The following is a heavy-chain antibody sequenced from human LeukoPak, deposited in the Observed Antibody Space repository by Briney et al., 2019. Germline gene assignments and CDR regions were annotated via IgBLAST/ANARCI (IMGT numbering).Heavy chain of an antibody. Sequence: GASVKVSCKASGGTYSSYSINWVRQAPGRGLEWMGRVLPVLGLSKTAQNFQGRVTITADKSTTTAYMELSSLRSEDTAVYYCARGSYYGSGSATDAFDIWGQGTKVTVS. CDR1: GGTYSSYS. D-gene: IGHD3-10*01. CDR2: VLPVLGLS. J-gene: IGHJ3*02. V-gene: IGHV1-69*04. CDR3: ARGSYYGSGSATDAFDI.